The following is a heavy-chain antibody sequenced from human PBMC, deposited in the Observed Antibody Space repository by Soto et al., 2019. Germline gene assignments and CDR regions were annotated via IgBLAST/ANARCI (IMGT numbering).Heavy chain of an antibody. CDR3: ARALILTGYYIHDAFDI. V-gene: IGHV4-59*11. D-gene: IGHD3-9*01. CDR1: SDSTSTHN. J-gene: IGHJ3*02. Sequence: SETLSLTCTVSSDSTSTHNWSWIRQTPGKGLEWIGYIYEGGSTSYNPSLKSRVTISVDTSKNQFSLKLSSVTAADTAVYYCARALILTGYYIHDAFDIWGQGTMVTVSS. CDR2: IYEGGST.